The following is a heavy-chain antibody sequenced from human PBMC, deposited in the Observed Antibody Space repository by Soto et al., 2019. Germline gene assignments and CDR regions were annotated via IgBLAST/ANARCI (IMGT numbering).Heavy chain of an antibody. Sequence: PGGSLRLSCAASGVIVSSVHLFWVRQAPGKGLEWVSVTYSGGTTYHADSVKGRFTISRDNSKNTLYLQMTSLRADDTAVYYCARDGGYCSGGSCYSGVPWFDPWGQGTLVTVSS. D-gene: IGHD2-15*01. V-gene: IGHV3-66*01. CDR1: GVIVSSVH. J-gene: IGHJ5*02. CDR2: TYSGGTT. CDR3: ARDGGYCSGGSCYSGVPWFDP.